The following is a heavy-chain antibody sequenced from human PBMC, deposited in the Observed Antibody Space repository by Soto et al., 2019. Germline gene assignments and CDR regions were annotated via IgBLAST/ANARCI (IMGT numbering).Heavy chain of an antibody. CDR3: AGLTVGIVPFGVPKDY. D-gene: IGHD3-3*01. CDR2: INHSGST. J-gene: IGHJ4*02. Sequence: QVHLQQWGAGLLKPSETLSLTCVVYGGSFSGHFWSWIRQPPGKGLEWIGEINHSGSTNHNPSLKTRATFSVEPSKNQFSLKLTSVTAADTATYYCAGLTVGIVPFGVPKDYWGQGTLVTVSS. CDR1: GGSFSGHF. V-gene: IGHV4-34*04.